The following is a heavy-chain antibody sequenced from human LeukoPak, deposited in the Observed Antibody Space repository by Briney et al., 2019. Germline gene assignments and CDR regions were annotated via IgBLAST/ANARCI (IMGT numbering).Heavy chain of an antibody. V-gene: IGHV1-3*01. Sequence: ASVKVSCKASGYTFSNYAMHWVRQAPGQRLEWMGWINAGNDNTKYSQNFQGRVTITRDTSASTVYMELSDLRSEDTAVYYCARGFGDYLGQGTLVNVSS. CDR2: INAGNDNT. CDR3: ARGFGDY. D-gene: IGHD3-16*01. J-gene: IGHJ4*02. CDR1: GYTFSNYA.